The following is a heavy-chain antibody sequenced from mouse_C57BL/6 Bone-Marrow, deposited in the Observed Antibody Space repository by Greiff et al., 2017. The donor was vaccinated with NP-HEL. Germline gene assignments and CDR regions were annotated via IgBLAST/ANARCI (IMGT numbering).Heavy chain of an antibody. D-gene: IGHD2-5*01. CDR1: GFSFNTYA. J-gene: IGHJ3*01. CDR3: VRQSNFSFAY. CDR2: ISSKSNNYAT. Sequence: EVNLVESGGGLVQPKGSLKLSCAASGFSFNTYAMTWVRPAPGTGLEWVARISSKSNNYATSYADSAKDRFTIPRDDSESMVYLQMNNVKAEDTAMYYCVRQSNFSFAYWGQGTLVTVSA. V-gene: IGHV10-1*01.